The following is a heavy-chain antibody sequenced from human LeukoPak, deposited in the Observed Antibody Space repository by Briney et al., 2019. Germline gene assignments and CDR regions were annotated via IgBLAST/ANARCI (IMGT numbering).Heavy chain of an antibody. CDR3: AKQGYCSGGTCYPYHFDY. Sequence: PGRSLRLSCAASGFTFSSYGMHWVRQAPGKGLEWVALISYDGSNRYYADSVKGRFTISRDNSKNTLYLQMNSLRAEDTAVYYCAKQGYCSGGTCYPYHFDYWGREPWSPSPQ. J-gene: IGHJ4*02. CDR1: GFTFSSYG. V-gene: IGHV3-30*18. CDR2: ISYDGSNR. D-gene: IGHD2-15*01.